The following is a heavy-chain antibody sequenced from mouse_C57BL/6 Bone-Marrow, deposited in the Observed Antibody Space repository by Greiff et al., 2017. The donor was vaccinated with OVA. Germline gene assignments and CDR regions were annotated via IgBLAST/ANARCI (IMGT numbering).Heavy chain of an antibody. Sequence: QVQLQQSGAELVRPGASVTLSCKASGYTFTDYDMHWVKQTPVHGLEWIGAIDPETGGTAYNQKFKGKAILTADKSSSTAYMELRSLTSEDSAVYYCTGSTVVARNYFDYWGQGTTLTVSS. V-gene: IGHV1-15*01. D-gene: IGHD1-1*01. CDR3: TGSTVVARNYFDY. CDR2: IDPETGGT. CDR1: GYTFTDYD. J-gene: IGHJ2*01.